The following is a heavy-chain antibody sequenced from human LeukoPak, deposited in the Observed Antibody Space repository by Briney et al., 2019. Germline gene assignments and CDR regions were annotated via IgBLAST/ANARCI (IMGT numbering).Heavy chain of an antibody. V-gene: IGHV1-3*01. CDR1: GYTCTSYA. CDR2: INAGNGNT. D-gene: IGHD3-9*01. J-gene: IGHJ4*02. Sequence: EASVKVSCKASGYTCTSYAMHWVRQAPGQRLEWMGWINAGNGNTKYSQKFQGRVTITRDTSASTAYMELSSLRSEDTAVYYCARGLRYFDWLLDYWGQGTLVTVSS. CDR3: ARGLRYFDWLLDY.